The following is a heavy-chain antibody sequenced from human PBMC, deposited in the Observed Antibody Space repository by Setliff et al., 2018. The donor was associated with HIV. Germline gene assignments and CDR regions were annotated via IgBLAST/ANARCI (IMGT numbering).Heavy chain of an antibody. V-gene: IGHV4-38-2*01. CDR2: IYHSGST. CDR3: ARGYGHIVVVIASDAFDV. CDR1: GYSISRGYY. Sequence: NPSETLSLTCGISGYSISRGYYWGWIRQPPGRGLEWIGNIYHSGSTCYNPSLKSRVTISVDTSKNQFSLKLSSVTAADTAVYYCARGYGHIVVVIASDAFDVWGQGTMVTVSS. D-gene: IGHD2-21*01. J-gene: IGHJ3*01.